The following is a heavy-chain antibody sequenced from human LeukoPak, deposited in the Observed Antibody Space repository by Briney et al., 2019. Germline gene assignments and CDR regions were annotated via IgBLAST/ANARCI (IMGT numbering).Heavy chain of an antibody. D-gene: IGHD5-12*01. V-gene: IGHV3-23*01. CDR3: AKDMGNGYNHLGYYDV. CDR1: GFTFSSYA. J-gene: IGHJ2*01. CDR2: MSGSGMTP. Sequence: PGGSLRLSCAASGFTFSSYAISWVRQAPGKGLEWVSTMSGSGMTPKYADSVKGRFTISRDNSNNTLYLQMNSLRAEDTAVYYCAKDMGNGYNHLGYYDVWGRGTLVTVSS.